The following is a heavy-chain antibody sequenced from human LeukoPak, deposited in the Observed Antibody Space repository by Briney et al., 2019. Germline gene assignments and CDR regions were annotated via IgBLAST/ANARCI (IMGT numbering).Heavy chain of an antibody. D-gene: IGHD3-9*01. CDR1: GFTFSSYG. V-gene: IGHV3-30*03. J-gene: IGHJ5*02. Sequence: GGSLRLSCAASGFTFSSYGMPWVCQAPGKGLEWVAVISYDGSNKYYADSVKGRFTISRDNAKNSLYLQMNSLRAEDTAVYYCARFTYDILTGYPNWFDPWGQGTLVTVSS. CDR3: ARFTYDILTGYPNWFDP. CDR2: ISYDGSNK.